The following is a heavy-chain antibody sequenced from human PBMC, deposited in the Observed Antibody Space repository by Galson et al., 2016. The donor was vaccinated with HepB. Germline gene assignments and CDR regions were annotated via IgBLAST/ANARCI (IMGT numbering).Heavy chain of an antibody. D-gene: IGHD5-12*01. CDR1: GASVTSRGDY. J-gene: IGHJ5*02. V-gene: IGHV4-39*01. Sequence: SETLSLTCTVSGASVTSRGDYWGWIRQSPGKGLEWIGSISYDGSTYYNPSLKSRLSISVDTSRNQFSLKLDSVTAADMAVYYCAGSGYSLQFDPWGQGARVSVS. CDR3: AGSGYSLQFDP. CDR2: ISYDGST.